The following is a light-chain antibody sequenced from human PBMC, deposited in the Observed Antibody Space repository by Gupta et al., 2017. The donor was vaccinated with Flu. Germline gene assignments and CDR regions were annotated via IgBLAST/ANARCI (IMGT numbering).Light chain of an antibody. Sequence: SSSNIGNNYVSGYQQLPGTAPKHLICENNKRPSGIPDRFSGSKSGTSATLCITGLQSGDEADYYCGTWNNSLSAGVVGGGTKLTVL. CDR3: GTWNNSLSAGV. V-gene: IGLV1-51*02. CDR2: ENN. J-gene: IGLJ3*02. CDR1: SSNIGNNY.